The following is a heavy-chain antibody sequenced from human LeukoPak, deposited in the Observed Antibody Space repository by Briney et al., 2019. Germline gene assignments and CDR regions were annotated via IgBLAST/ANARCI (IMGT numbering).Heavy chain of an antibody. D-gene: IGHD6-13*01. CDR2: ISYDGSKK. J-gene: IGHJ5*02. CDR3: ARSGSSWYSGWFDP. CDR1: GFTFSTYA. V-gene: IGHV3-30*04. Sequence: GGSLRLSCAASGFTFSTYAMHWVRQAPGKGLEWVAVISYDGSKKYYSDSVKGRFTISRGNSKNTLFLQMNSLRAEDTAVYSCARSGSSWYSGWFDPWGQGTLVTVSS.